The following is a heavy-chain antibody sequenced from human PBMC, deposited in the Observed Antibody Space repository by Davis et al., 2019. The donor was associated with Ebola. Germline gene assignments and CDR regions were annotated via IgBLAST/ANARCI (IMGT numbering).Heavy chain of an antibody. Sequence: ASVKVSCKASGYTFTSYYMHWVRQAPGQGLEWMGIINPSGGSTSYAQKFQGRVTMTRDTSTSTVYMELSSLRSEDTAVYYCARGFPLAYCGGDCPNPLGYFQHWGQGTLVTVSS. D-gene: IGHD2-21*02. V-gene: IGHV1-46*01. CDR2: INPSGGST. CDR1: GYTFTSYY. J-gene: IGHJ1*01. CDR3: ARGFPLAYCGGDCPNPLGYFQH.